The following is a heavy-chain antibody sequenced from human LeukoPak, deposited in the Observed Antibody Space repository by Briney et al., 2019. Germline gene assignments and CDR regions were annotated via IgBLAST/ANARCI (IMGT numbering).Heavy chain of an antibody. D-gene: IGHD6-19*01. Sequence: GGSLRLSCAASGFTFDDYAMHWVRQAPGKGLEWVSGISWNSGSIGYADSVKGRFTISRDNAKNSLYLQMNSLRAEDTALYYCAKDISSGWFEHNDAFDIWGQGTMVTVSS. J-gene: IGHJ3*02. CDR1: GFTFDDYA. V-gene: IGHV3-9*01. CDR2: ISWNSGSI. CDR3: AKDISSGWFEHNDAFDI.